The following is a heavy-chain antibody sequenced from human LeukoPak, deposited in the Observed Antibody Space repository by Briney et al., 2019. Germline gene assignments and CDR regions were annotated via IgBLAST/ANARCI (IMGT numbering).Heavy chain of an antibody. Sequence: GGSLRLSCAASGFTFSSYGMHWVRQAPGKGLEWVAFIRYDGSNKYYADSVKGRFTISRDNSKNTLYLQMNSLRAEDTAVYYCARVLSSAAMATQPPDDAFDIWGQGTMVTVSS. J-gene: IGHJ3*02. D-gene: IGHD5-18*01. V-gene: IGHV3-30*02. CDR1: GFTFSSYG. CDR2: IRYDGSNK. CDR3: ARVLSSAAMATQPPDDAFDI.